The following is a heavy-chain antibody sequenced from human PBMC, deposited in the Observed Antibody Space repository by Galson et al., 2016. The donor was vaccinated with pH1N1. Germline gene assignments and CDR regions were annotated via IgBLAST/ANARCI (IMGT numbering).Heavy chain of an antibody. CDR1: GFTLRDYE. D-gene: IGHD5-12*01. CDR3: ARDRWDGEGFHDYQGLDV. CDR2: ISGSGNVK. Sequence: SLRLSCAASGFTLRDYEVNWVRQGPGKGLEWISYISGSGNVKFYADSVKGRLTISRDNAKNSVHLDMDRLRAEDTAVYFCARDRWDGEGFHDYQGLDVWGQGSTVIVS. V-gene: IGHV3-48*03. J-gene: IGHJ6*02.